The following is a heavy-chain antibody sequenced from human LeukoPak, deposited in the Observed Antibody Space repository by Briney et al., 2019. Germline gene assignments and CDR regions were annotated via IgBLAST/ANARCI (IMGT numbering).Heavy chain of an antibody. D-gene: IGHD4-17*01. V-gene: IGHV3-23*01. CDR2: ISGSGGST. J-gene: IGHJ1*01. CDR1: GFTFSSYA. CDR3: ANYEDYGDYVFQH. Sequence: GGSLRLSCAASGFTFSSYAVSWVRQAPGKGLEWVSAISGSGGSTYYADSVKGRFTISRDNSKNTLYLQMSSLRAEDTAVYYCANYEDYGDYVFQHWGQGTLVTVSS.